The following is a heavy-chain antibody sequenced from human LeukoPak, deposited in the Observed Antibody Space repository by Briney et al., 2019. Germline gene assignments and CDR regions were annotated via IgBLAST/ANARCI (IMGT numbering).Heavy chain of an antibody. Sequence: GRSLRLSCAASGFTFSSYGMHWVRQAPGKGLAWVAVIWYDGSNKYYADSVKGRFTISRDNSKNTLYLKMNSLRAEDTAVYYCARGDLRYFDWLLGSEIDYWGQGTLVTVSS. D-gene: IGHD3-9*01. CDR3: ARGDLRYFDWLLGSEIDY. V-gene: IGHV3-33*01. CDR2: IWYDGSNK. CDR1: GFTFSSYG. J-gene: IGHJ4*02.